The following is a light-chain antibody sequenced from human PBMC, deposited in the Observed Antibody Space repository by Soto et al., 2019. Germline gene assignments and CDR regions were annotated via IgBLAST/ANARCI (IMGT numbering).Light chain of an antibody. V-gene: IGLV1-47*01. J-gene: IGLJ2*01. CDR2: RDN. CDR3: ATCDDDLSVL. Sequence: SVLTQPPSASGTPGQRVTISCSGSSSNIGRHDVYWYQHLPGTAPKVLIYRDNQRPSGVPDRFSGSKSGTSASLAISGLQSEDEADYFCATCDDDLSVLFGGGTKLTVL. CDR1: SSNIGRHD.